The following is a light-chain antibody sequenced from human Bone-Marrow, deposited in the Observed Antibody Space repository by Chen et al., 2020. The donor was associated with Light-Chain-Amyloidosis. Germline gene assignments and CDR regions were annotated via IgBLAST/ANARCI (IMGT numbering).Light chain of an antibody. CDR1: NIGATS. J-gene: IGLJ3*02. CDR3: QVWDRGSDGPV. CDR2: DDS. V-gene: IGLV3-21*02. Sequence: SYVLTQPSSVSVAPGQTATIACGGNNIGATSVHWYQQTPGQAPLLVVYDDSDRPSGIPERLSGSNSGNTATLTISRVEAGDEADYYCQVWDRGSDGPVFGGGTKLTVL.